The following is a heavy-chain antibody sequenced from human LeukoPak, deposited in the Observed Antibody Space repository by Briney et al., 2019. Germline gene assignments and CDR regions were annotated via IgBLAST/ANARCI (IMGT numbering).Heavy chain of an antibody. CDR2: ISYDGSNK. CDR1: GFTFSSYG. D-gene: IGHD2-21*02. V-gene: IGHV3-30*18. Sequence: TGRSLRLSCAASGFTFSSYGMHWVRQAPGKGLEWVAVISYDGSNKYYADSVKGRFTISRDNSKNTLYLQMNSLRAKDTAVYYCANLAYCGGDCPRPPFDYWGQGTLVTVSS. CDR3: ANLAYCGGDCPRPPFDY. J-gene: IGHJ4*02.